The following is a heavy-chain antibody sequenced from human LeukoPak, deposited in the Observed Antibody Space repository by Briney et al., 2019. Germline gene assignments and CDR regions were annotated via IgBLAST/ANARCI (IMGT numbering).Heavy chain of an antibody. J-gene: IGHJ5*02. V-gene: IGHV1-69*05. CDR1: GGTFSSYA. Sequence: SVKVSCKASGGTFSSYAISWVRQAPGQGLEWMGGIIPIFGTANYAQKFQGRVTITTDESTSTAYMELSSLRSEDTAVYYCARKYRDGYNLEWFDPWGQGTLVTVSS. D-gene: IGHD5-24*01. CDR2: IIPIFGTA. CDR3: ARKYRDGYNLEWFDP.